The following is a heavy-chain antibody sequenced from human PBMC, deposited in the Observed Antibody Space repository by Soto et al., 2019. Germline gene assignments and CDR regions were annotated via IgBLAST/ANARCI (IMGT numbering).Heavy chain of an antibody. CDR2: IYYSGST. Sequence: KASETLSLTCTVSGGSISSSSYYWGWIRQPPGKGLEWIGSIYYSGSTYYNPSLKSRVTISVDTSKNQFSLKLSSVTAADTAVYYCARYYDFWSGYPQLVDPWGQGTLVTVSS. J-gene: IGHJ5*02. V-gene: IGHV4-39*01. CDR3: ARYYDFWSGYPQLVDP. D-gene: IGHD3-3*01. CDR1: GGSISSSSYY.